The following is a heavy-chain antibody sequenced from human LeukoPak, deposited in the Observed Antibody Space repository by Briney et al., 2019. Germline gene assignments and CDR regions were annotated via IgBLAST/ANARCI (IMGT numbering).Heavy chain of an antibody. V-gene: IGHV3-21*01. CDR1: GFSFSTYN. Sequence: GRSLRLSCAASGFSFSTYNMNWVRQAPGKGLEWVSSISPGSNYIYYADSVKGRFTISRDNAKNSLYLQMNSLRAEDTALYYCARGSVGLQRNDWFDPWGQGTLVTVSS. D-gene: IGHD4-11*01. CDR3: ARGSVGLQRNDWFDP. J-gene: IGHJ5*02. CDR2: ISPGSNYI.